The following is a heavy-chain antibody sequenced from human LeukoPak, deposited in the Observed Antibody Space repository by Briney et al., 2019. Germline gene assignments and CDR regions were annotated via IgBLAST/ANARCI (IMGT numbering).Heavy chain of an antibody. D-gene: IGHD3-10*01. V-gene: IGHV3-30-3*01. CDR3: ASQGGLLWFGELSGGMDV. Sequence: GRSLRLSCAASGFTFGSYAMNWVRQAPGKGLEWVAFISYDGSNKYSADSVKGRFTISRDNSKNTLYLQMNSLRAEDTAVYYCASQGGLLWFGELSGGMDVWGHGTTVTVSS. CDR2: ISYDGSNK. J-gene: IGHJ6*02. CDR1: GFTFGSYA.